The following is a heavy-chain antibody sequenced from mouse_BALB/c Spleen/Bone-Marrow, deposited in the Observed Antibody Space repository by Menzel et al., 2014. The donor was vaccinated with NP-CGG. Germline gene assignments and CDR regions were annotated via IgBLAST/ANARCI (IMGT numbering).Heavy chain of an antibody. CDR1: GFTFSSYA. D-gene: IGHD1-1*01. J-gene: IGHJ4*01. V-gene: IGHV5-9-1*01. Sequence: EVKLQESGGGLVKPGGSLKLSCAASGFTFSSYAMSWVRQTPEKRLEGVATIISGGSYSYYPDSVKGRFTISRDNAKNTLYVQMSSVSSENTAMYYCARRGYGLYAMDYWGQGTSVTVSS. CDR3: ARRGYGLYAMDY. CDR2: IISGGSYS.